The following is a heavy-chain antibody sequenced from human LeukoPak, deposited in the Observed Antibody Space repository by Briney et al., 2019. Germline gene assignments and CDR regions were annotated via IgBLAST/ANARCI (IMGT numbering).Heavy chain of an antibody. V-gene: IGHV4-34*01. Sequence: SETLSLTCAVYGGSFSGYYWSWIRQPPGKGLEWIGEINHSGSTNYNPSLKSRVTISVDTSKNQFSLKLSSVTAADTAVYYCARQHYDFWTLPSAFDIWGQGTMVTVSS. D-gene: IGHD3-3*01. CDR1: GGSFSGYY. J-gene: IGHJ3*02. CDR3: ARQHYDFWTLPSAFDI. CDR2: INHSGST.